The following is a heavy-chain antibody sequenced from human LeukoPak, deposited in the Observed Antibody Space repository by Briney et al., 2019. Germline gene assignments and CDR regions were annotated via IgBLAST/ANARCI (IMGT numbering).Heavy chain of an antibody. D-gene: IGHD5-12*01. Sequence: PSQALSLTCTVSGGSISSGGYYWSWIRQHPGKGLEWIGYIYYSGSTYYNPSLKSRVTISVDTSKNQFSLKLSSVTAADTAVYYCARGQGGYSGYDYYYYYYMGVWGKGTTVTVSS. CDR2: IYYSGST. V-gene: IGHV4-31*03. CDR3: ARGQGGYSGYDYYYYYYMGV. CDR1: GGSISSGGYY. J-gene: IGHJ6*03.